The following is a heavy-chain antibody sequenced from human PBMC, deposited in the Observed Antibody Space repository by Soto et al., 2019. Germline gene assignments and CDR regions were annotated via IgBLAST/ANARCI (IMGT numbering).Heavy chain of an antibody. CDR3: ARGNHRWLQLWYFDL. J-gene: IGHJ2*01. Sequence: QVQLVQSGAEVKKPGSSVKVSCKASGGTFSNYPISWVRQAPGQGLEWMGGIIPIFGTVKYAKKFQGRVTITADESTSTAYMELSSLRSEDTSVDYCARGNHRWLQLWYFDLWGRGTLVTVSS. CDR2: IIPIFGTV. CDR1: GGTFSNYP. D-gene: IGHD5-12*01. V-gene: IGHV1-69*12.